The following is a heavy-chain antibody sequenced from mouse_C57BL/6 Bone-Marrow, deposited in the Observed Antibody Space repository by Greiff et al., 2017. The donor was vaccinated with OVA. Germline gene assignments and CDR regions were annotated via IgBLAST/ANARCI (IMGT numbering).Heavy chain of an antibody. V-gene: IGHV1-81*01. CDR2: IYPRSGNT. Sequence: QVQLQQSGAELARPGASVKLSCKASGYTFTSYGISWVKQRTGQGLEWIGEIYPRSGNTYYNEKFKGKATLTADKSSSTAYMELRSLTSEDAAVYFCARCRANWDFDDWGQGTTLTVSS. D-gene: IGHD4-1*01. CDR1: GYTFTSYG. J-gene: IGHJ2*01. CDR3: ARCRANWDFDD.